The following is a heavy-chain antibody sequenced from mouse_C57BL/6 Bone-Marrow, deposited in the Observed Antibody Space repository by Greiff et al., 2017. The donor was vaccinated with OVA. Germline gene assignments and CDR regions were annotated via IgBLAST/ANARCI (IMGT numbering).Heavy chain of an antibody. V-gene: IGHV1-74*01. Sequence: VQPQQPGAELVKPGASVKVSCKVSGYTFTSYWMHWVKQRPGQGLEWVGRIHPSDSDTNYNQNFKGKATLTVDRSPSTAYMQLSSLTSEDSALYYCTLGYYGSSYGFAYWGLGTLVTVSA. J-gene: IGHJ3*01. CDR2: IHPSDSDT. CDR3: TLGYYGSSYGFAY. CDR1: GYTFTSYW. D-gene: IGHD1-1*01.